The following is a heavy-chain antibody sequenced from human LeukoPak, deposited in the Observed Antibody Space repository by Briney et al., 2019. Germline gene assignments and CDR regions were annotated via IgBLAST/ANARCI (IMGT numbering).Heavy chain of an antibody. J-gene: IGHJ6*02. CDR2: ISYDGSNK. V-gene: IGHV3-30*18. Sequence: GGSLRLSCAASGFTFSRYGMHWVRQAPGKGLEWVAVISYDGSNKYYADSVKGRFTISRDNSKNTLYLQRNSLRAEDTAVYYCAKDPHYDSSVIGGIYYYYGMDVWGQGTTVTVSS. CDR1: GFTFSRYG. D-gene: IGHD3-22*01. CDR3: AKDPHYDSSVIGGIYYYYGMDV.